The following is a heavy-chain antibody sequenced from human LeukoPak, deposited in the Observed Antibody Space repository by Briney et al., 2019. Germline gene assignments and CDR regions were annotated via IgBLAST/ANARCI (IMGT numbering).Heavy chain of an antibody. Sequence: GGSPRLSCAASGFTFSDYWMSWVRQAPGKGLEWVANIDQDGSEKNYVDSVKGRFTISRDNARNSLYLQMNSLRAEDTAVYYCARDRGYSTFDYWGQGTLVTVSS. D-gene: IGHD3-22*01. CDR3: ARDRGYSTFDY. CDR1: GFTFSDYW. V-gene: IGHV3-7*01. J-gene: IGHJ4*02. CDR2: IDQDGSEK.